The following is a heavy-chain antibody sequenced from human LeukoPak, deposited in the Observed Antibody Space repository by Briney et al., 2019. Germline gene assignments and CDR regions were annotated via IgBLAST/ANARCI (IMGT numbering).Heavy chain of an antibody. D-gene: IGHD6-19*01. V-gene: IGHV4-39*01. CDR3: ARQSSSETYPRYFDY. CDR1: GGSVSSSPYY. J-gene: IGHJ4*02. Sequence: SETLSLTCTVCGGSVSSSPYYWGWVRQPPGKGLEWIGTISNRGTTYYSPSLRSRLTISVDTSKNQFSLRVSSVTAADTALYFCARQSSSETYPRYFDYWGQGTLVTVSS. CDR2: ISNRGTT.